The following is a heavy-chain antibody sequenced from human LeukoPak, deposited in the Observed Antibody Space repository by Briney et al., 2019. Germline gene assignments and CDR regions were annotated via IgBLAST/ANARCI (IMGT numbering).Heavy chain of an antibody. CDR2: IYYSGST. D-gene: IGHD3-22*01. Sequence: SETLSLTCTVSGGSISSYYWSWIRQPPGKGLEWIGYIYYSGSTNYNPSLKSRVTISVDTSKNQFSLKLSSVTAADTAVYYCASLYYYDSSGYLPHDAFDIWGQGTMVTVSS. V-gene: IGHV4-59*01. J-gene: IGHJ3*02. CDR1: GGSISSYY. CDR3: ASLYYYDSSGYLPHDAFDI.